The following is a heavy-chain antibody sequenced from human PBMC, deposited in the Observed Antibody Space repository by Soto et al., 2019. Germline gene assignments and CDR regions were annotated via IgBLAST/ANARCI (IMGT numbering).Heavy chain of an antibody. J-gene: IGHJ4*02. CDR3: ARDRAIAAGFDY. CDR2: INPNSGGT. V-gene: IGHV1-2*02. Sequence: ASVKVSCKASGYTFTGYYMHWVRQAPGQGLEWMGWINPNSGGTNYAQKLQGRVTMTRDTSISTAYMELSRLRSDDTAVYYCARDRAIAAGFDYWGRGTLVTVSS. D-gene: IGHD6-13*01. CDR1: GYTFTGYY.